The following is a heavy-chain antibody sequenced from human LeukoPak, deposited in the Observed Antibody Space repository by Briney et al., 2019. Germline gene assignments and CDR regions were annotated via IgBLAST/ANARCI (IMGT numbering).Heavy chain of an antibody. V-gene: IGHV3-30*18. CDR3: AKPYSSSWYYFDY. D-gene: IGHD6-13*01. J-gene: IGHJ4*02. CDR2: ISYDGSNK. Sequence: PGGSLRLSCAASGFTFSSYGMHWVRQAPGKGLEWVAVISYDGSNKYYADSVKGQFTISRDNSKNTLYLQMNSLRAEDTAVYYCAKPYSSSWYYFDYWGQGTLVTVSS. CDR1: GFTFSSYG.